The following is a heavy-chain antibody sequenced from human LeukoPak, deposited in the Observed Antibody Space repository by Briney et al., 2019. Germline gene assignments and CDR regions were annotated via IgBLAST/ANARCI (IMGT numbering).Heavy chain of an antibody. Sequence: GSLRLSCAASGFTFSSYGMHWVRQAPGKGLEWVAVISYDGSNKYYADSVKGRFTISRDNSKNTLYLQMNSLRAEDTAVYYCAKDYDDIVVVVAGYYYYYGMDVWGQGTTVTVSS. J-gene: IGHJ6*02. CDR2: ISYDGSNK. D-gene: IGHD2-15*01. CDR1: GFTFSSYG. CDR3: AKDYDDIVVVVAGYYYYYGMDV. V-gene: IGHV3-30*18.